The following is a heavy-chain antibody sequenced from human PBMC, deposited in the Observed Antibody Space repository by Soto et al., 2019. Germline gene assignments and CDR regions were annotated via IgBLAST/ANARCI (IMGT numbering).Heavy chain of an antibody. CDR1: GFTFSSYG. CDR3: AKEHLILIVVVITTVGDYYGMDV. J-gene: IGHJ6*02. CDR2: ISYDGSNK. D-gene: IGHD3-22*01. Sequence: QVQLVESGGGVVQPGRSPRLSCAASGFTFSSYGMHWVRQAPGKGLEWVAVISYDGSNKYYADSVKGRFTISRDNSKNTLYRQMNSLRAEDTAVYYCAKEHLILIVVVITTVGDYYGMDVWGQGTTFTVSS. V-gene: IGHV3-30*18.